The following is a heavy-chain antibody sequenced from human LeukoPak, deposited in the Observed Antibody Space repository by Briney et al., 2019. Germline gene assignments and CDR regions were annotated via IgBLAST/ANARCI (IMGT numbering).Heavy chain of an antibody. CDR2: ISYDRSNK. V-gene: IGHV3-30*04. Sequence: PGGSLRLSCVASGFTFSSYAMHWVRQAPGKGLEWVAVISYDRSNKYYADSVKGRFNISRDNVKNSLYLQMNGLRAEDTAVYYCARVHGGYPFDQWGQGTLVTVSS. CDR1: GFTFSSYA. J-gene: IGHJ4*02. D-gene: IGHD2-15*01. CDR3: ARVHGGYPFDQ.